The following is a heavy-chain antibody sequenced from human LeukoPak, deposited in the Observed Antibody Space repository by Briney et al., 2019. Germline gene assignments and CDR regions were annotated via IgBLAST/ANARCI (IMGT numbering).Heavy chain of an antibody. D-gene: IGHD3-10*01. Sequence: ASVKVSCKASGYTFTNYAINWVRQAPGQGLEWMGWINTNTGNPTYAQGFTGRFVFSLDTSVSTAYLQISSLKAEDTAVYYCARFHLRLWFGEPPVYGMDVWGQGTTVTVSS. V-gene: IGHV7-4-1*02. CDR3: ARFHLRLWFGEPPVYGMDV. CDR2: INTNTGNP. CDR1: GYTFTNYA. J-gene: IGHJ6*02.